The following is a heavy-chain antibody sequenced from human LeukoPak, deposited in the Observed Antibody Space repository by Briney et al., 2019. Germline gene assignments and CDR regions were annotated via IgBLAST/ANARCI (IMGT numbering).Heavy chain of an antibody. CDR3: ARDVAPLDWLDV. V-gene: IGHV3-33*01. Sequence: GGSLRLSCAASGFTFSHYAMHWVRQTPGTGLEWVASIWYDGTHGNYVDSVKGRFTVSRDSAKNTLYLQMNSLRAEDTAVYYCARDVAPLDWLDVWGQGTTVTVSS. J-gene: IGHJ6*02. D-gene: IGHD3-9*01. CDR2: IWYDGTHG. CDR1: GFTFSHYA.